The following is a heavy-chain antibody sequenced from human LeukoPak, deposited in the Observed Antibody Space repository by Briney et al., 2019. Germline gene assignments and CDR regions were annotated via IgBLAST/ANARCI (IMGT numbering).Heavy chain of an antibody. Sequence: GGSRRPPVPTLGSALISYAMNWVRQLPGKGLEWVGFIRKDGTIKYYADSMKGRFTISRDNSKNTLYLQMNTLRADDTAVYYCAKNAATYYYDSSGYYDHFDYWGQGTLVTVSS. CDR3: AKNAATYYYDSSGYYDHFDY. V-gene: IGHV3-30*02. D-gene: IGHD3-22*01. J-gene: IGHJ4*02. CDR1: GSALISYA. CDR2: IRKDGTIK.